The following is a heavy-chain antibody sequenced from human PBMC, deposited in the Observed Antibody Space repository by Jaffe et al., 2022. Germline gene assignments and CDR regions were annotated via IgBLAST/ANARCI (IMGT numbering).Heavy chain of an antibody. Sequence: EVQLVQSGAEVKKPGESLKISCKGSGYSFTSYWIGWVRQMPGKGLEWMGIIYPGDSDTRYSPSFQGQVTISADKSISTAYLQWSSLKASDTAMYYCVRPLFDWLSNDAFDIWGQGTMVTVSS. CDR3: VRPLFDWLSNDAFDI. CDR1: GYSFTSYW. D-gene: IGHD3-9*01. V-gene: IGHV5-51*03. J-gene: IGHJ3*02. CDR2: IYPGDSDT.